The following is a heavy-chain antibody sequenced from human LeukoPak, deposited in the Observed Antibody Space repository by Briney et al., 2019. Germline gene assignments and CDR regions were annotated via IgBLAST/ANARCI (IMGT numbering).Heavy chain of an antibody. CDR2: IIPIFGTA. CDR3: ATLGIPPLGYEIELDY. Sequence: GASVKVSCKASGGTFSSYAISWVRQAPGQGLEWMGGIIPIFGTANYAQKFQGRVTITADESTSTAYMELSSLRSEDTAVYYCATLGIPPLGYEIELDYWGQGTLVTVSS. CDR1: GGTFSSYA. J-gene: IGHJ4*02. D-gene: IGHD6-13*01. V-gene: IGHV1-69*13.